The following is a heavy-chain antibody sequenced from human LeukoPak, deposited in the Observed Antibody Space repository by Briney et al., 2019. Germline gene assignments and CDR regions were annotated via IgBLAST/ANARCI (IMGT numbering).Heavy chain of an antibody. V-gene: IGHV1-2*02. J-gene: IGHJ4*02. CDR1: GYTFSAHH. CDR3: LGRYGPGPV. Sequence: ASVKVSCKASGYTFSAHHIHWVRQAPGQGLEWMGWIVPDGRDTKYAEKFQGRMTLTVDTSITTAYMELHSFTSDDTAVYYCLGRYGPGPVWGQGTLITASS. CDR2: IVPDGRDT. D-gene: IGHD3-10*01.